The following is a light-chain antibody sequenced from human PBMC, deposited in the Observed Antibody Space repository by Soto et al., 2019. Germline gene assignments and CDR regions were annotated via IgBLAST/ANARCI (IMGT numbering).Light chain of an antibody. J-gene: IGLJ1*01. CDR1: SSDVGGYNF. CDR3: SSFAGTNSFV. CDR2: EVT. Sequence: QSALTQPRSVSGSPGQSVTISCTGTSSDVGGYNFVSWYQQYPGKAPKLIIYEVTRRPSGVPDRIFASKPDTTASLTVSGLQAEDEADYYCSSFAGTNSFVFGTGTKV. V-gene: IGLV2-11*01.